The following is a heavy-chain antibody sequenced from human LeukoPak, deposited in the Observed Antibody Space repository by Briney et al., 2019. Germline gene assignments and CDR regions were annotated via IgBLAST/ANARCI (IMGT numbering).Heavy chain of an antibody. CDR2: IYYSGST. V-gene: IGHV4-59*01. J-gene: IGHJ6*03. CDR3: ARESSSYPYYYYYYMDV. CDR1: GGSISSYY. D-gene: IGHD6-13*01. Sequence: SETLSLTCTVSGGSISSYYWSWIRQPPGKGLEWIGYIYYSGSTNYNPSLKSRVTISVDTSKNQFSLKLSSVTAADTAVYYCARESSSYPYYYYYYMDVWGKGTTVTVSS.